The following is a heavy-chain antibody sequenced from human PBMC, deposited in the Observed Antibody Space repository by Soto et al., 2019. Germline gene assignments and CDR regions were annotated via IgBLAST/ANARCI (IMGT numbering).Heavy chain of an antibody. CDR2: IYYSGST. Sequence: PSETLSLTCSLSGDSIISSGYYWDWIRQPPGKGLEWIGYIYYSGSTSYNPSLKSRVTISVDSSKIQFSLKLTSVTAADTAVYYCARDRLYDSPMDVWGQGTTVTVSS. D-gene: IGHD3-16*01. CDR1: GDSIISSGYY. J-gene: IGHJ6*02. CDR3: ARDRLYDSPMDV. V-gene: IGHV4-39*02.